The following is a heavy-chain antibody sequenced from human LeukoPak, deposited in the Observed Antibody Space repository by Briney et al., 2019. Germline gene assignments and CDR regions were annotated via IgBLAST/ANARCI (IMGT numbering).Heavy chain of an antibody. V-gene: IGHV3-48*03. CDR1: GFTISTYD. Sequence: PGGSLRLSCAASGFTISTYDINWVSQAPGRGLEWVSYISSSGSTIYYADSVKGRFTISRDNAKNLLYLQMNSLRAEDTAVYYCARDGGHGMDVWGKGTTVTVSS. CDR2: ISSSGSTI. D-gene: IGHD3-16*01. J-gene: IGHJ6*04. CDR3: ARDGGHGMDV.